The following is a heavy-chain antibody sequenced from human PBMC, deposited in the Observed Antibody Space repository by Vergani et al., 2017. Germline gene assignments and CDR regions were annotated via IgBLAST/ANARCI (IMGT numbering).Heavy chain of an antibody. V-gene: IGHV4-59*01. D-gene: IGHD7-27*01. J-gene: IGHJ4*02. CDR2: IYYSGST. Sequence: QVQLQESGPGLVKPSETLSLTCTVSGGSISSYYWSWIRQPPGKGLEWIGYIYYSGSTNYNPSLKSRVTISVDTSKNQFSLKLSSVTAADTAVYYCARSSNWGSTGFDYWGQGTLVTVSS. CDR1: GGSISSYY. CDR3: ARSSNWGSTGFDY.